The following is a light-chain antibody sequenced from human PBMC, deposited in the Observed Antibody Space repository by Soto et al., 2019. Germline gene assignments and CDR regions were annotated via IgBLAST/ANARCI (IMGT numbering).Light chain of an antibody. J-gene: IGKJ1*01. CDR2: GAS. V-gene: IGKV3-15*01. CDR1: QNIYYN. CDR3: LQYNNLWA. Sequence: EIVLTQSPGTLSLSPGESATLSCRASQNIYYNVAWYQHRPGQAPRLLIYGASTRATGVPARFSGSGSGTEFTLTISSLQSEDFTVYSCLQYNNLWAFGQGTKVDI.